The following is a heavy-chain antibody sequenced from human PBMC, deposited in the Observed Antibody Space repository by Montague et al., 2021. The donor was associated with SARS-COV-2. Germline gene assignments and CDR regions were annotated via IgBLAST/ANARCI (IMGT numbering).Heavy chain of an antibody. D-gene: IGHD3-3*01. Sequence: SETLSLTCTVSGGSISSYYWSWIRQPPGKGLEWIGYIYYSGSTNYNPSLKSRVTISVDTSKNQFSLKLGSVTAAGTAVYYCARAPVAHITIFGVVTSFDYWGQGTLVTVSS. J-gene: IGHJ4*02. CDR1: GGSISSYY. CDR3: ARAPVAHITIFGVVTSFDY. V-gene: IGHV4-59*01. CDR2: IYYSGST.